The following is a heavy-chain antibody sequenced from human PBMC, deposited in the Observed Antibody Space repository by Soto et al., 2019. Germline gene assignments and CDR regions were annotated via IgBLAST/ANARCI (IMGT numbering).Heavy chain of an antibody. V-gene: IGHV2-5*01. J-gene: IGHJ5*02. D-gene: IGHD1-26*01. CDR1: GFSLSTSVVG. CDR3: AHSPLIVGATRNWFDP. Sequence: GPTLVNPTQTLTLTCTFSGFSLSTSVVGVGWIRQPSGKALEWLALIYWNDDKRYSPSLKSRLTITKDTSKNQVVLTMTNMDPVDTATYYCAHSPLIVGATRNWFDPWGQGTLVTVSS. CDR2: IYWNDDK.